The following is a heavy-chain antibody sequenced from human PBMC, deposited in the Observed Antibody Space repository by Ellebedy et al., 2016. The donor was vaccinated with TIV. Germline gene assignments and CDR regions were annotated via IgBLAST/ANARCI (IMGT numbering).Heavy chain of an antibody. CDR2: IYYSGSS. V-gene: IGHV4-59*01. CDR1: GGSISSYY. J-gene: IGHJ6*02. Sequence: SETLSLTCTVSGGSISSYYWSWIRQPPGKGLEWIGYIYYSGSSNYNPSLKSRVTISVDTSKNQFSLKLSSVTAADTAVYYCARGSNGYYYGMYVWGQGTTVTVSS. CDR3: ARGSNGYYYGMYV. D-gene: IGHD6-19*01.